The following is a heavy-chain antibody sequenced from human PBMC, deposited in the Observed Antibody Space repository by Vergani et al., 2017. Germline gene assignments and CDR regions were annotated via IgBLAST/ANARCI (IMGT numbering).Heavy chain of an antibody. J-gene: IGHJ4*02. CDR2: IDPNSVDT. CDR3: ARVIVGCSRTKCFADH. CDR1: GFTFTSYH. Sequence: QVQLVQSGAEVKKPGASVRVSCKASGFTFTSYHIHWVRQAPGQGLDWLGRIDPNSVDTRYSQRFQDRVTITRDTSIKTAYMEMTRLRPDDTAIYYCARVIVGCSRTKCFADHWGQGTLVTVSS. D-gene: IGHD2-2*01. V-gene: IGHV1-2*06.